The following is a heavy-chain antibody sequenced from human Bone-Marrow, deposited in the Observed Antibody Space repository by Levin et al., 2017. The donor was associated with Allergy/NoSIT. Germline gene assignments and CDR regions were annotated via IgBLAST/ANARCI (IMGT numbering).Heavy chain of an antibody. D-gene: IGHD2-15*01. Sequence: GGSLRLSCAASGFTFSSYGMHWVRQAPGKGLEWVAVIWYDGSNKYYADSVKGRFTISRDNSKNTLYLQMNSLRAEDTAVYYCARVSSVVVAAITWRYYYYGMDVWGQGTTVTVSS. CDR2: IWYDGSNK. CDR3: ARVSSVVVAAITWRYYYYGMDV. J-gene: IGHJ6*02. V-gene: IGHV3-33*01. CDR1: GFTFSSYG.